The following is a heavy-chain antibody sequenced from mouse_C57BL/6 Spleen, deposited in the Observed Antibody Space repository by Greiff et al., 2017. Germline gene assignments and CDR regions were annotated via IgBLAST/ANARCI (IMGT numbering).Heavy chain of an antibody. D-gene: IGHD4-1*01. CDR1: GFSLTSYA. CDR3: ARSWDGAWFAY. Sequence: VQRVESGPGLVAPSQSLSITCTVSGFSLTSYAISWVRQPPGKGLEWLGVIWTGEGTNYNSALKSRLSISKDNSKSQVFLKMNSLQTDDTARYYCARSWDGAWFAYWGQGTLVTVSA. J-gene: IGHJ3*01. CDR2: IWTGEGT. V-gene: IGHV2-9-1*01.